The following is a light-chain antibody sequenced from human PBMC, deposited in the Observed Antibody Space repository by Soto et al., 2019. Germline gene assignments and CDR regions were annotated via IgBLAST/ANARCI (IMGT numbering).Light chain of an antibody. Sequence: QSVLTQPASVSGSPGQSITISCTGTSSDVGNYNLVSWYQQHPGKAPKLMIYEVSKWPSGVSNRFSGSKSGNTASLTISGLQAEDEADYYCCSYAGSSTPLIFGTGTKVPVL. CDR1: SSDVGNYNL. CDR3: CSYAGSSTPLI. V-gene: IGLV2-23*02. J-gene: IGLJ1*01. CDR2: EVS.